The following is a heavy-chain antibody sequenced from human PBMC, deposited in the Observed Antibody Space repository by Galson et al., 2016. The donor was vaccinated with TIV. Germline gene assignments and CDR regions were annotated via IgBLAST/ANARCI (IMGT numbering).Heavy chain of an antibody. J-gene: IGHJ4*02. Sequence: LRLSCAASGFAVSSNYMSWVRQAPGKGLAWVSIIYPSGDTYYTEPMKGRFTISRHNSKNTLYLQMSNLRAEDTALYYCAKVDSYGSGGFFDFWGQGTLVTVSS. CDR2: IYPSGDT. CDR3: AKVDSYGSGGFFDF. CDR1: GFAVSSNY. D-gene: IGHD3-10*01. V-gene: IGHV3-53*01.